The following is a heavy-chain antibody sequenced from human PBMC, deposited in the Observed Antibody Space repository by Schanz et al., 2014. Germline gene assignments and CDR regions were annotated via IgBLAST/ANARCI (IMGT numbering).Heavy chain of an antibody. V-gene: IGHV3-21*01. Sequence: EMQLLESGGGLVQPGGSLRLSCAGSGFTFSNYAMTWVRQAPGKGLEWVSSISTSGTYMYIADSLKGRLTISRDDAKKSMYLQMNNLRAEDTAVYYCARKMKLGVYGGKGHDSLDIWGQGTMVTVSS. CDR2: ISTSGTYM. D-gene: IGHD4-17*01. CDR1: GFTFSNYA. CDR3: ARKMKLGVYGGKGHDSLDI. J-gene: IGHJ3*02.